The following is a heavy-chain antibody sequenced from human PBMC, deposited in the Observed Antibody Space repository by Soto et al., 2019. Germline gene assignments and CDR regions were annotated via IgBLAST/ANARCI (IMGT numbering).Heavy chain of an antibody. Sequence: QLVASGGGLVQPGGSLRLSCAASGFIFTNFDYHWVRQVPGKGLEWVSGIRPAGGAVYPESVRGRFTVSSDTARDSVYLQMDGLRADETVVYYCVRSHHWDLEYWGQGTQVTVSS. V-gene: IGHV3-13*01. J-gene: IGHJ4*02. D-gene: IGHD7-27*01. CDR1: GFIFTNFD. CDR2: IRPAGGA. CDR3: VRSHHWDLEY.